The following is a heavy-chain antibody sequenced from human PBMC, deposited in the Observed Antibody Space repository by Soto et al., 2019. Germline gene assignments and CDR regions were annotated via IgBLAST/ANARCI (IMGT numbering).Heavy chain of an antibody. CDR3: APPGIYSPRGALDF. CDR2: ISAYNGNT. V-gene: IGHV1-18*04. CDR1: GYTFTSYG. D-gene: IGHD2-21*01. Sequence: QVQLVQSGAEVKKPGASVKVSCKASGYTFTSYGISWVRQAPGQGLEWMGWISAYNGNTNYAQKLQGRVTMTTDTPTSTASMELRSLGSDDRAVYSCAPPGIYSPRGALDFWGQGTPVTVPS. J-gene: IGHJ6*02.